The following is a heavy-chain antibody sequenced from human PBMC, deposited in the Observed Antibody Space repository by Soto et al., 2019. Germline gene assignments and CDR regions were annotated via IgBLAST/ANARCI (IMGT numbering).Heavy chain of an antibody. CDR2: IYYSGRT. CDR1: GGSISICHYY. D-gene: IGHD5-12*01. Sequence: QVQLPESGPGRVKPSQTLSLTCTVSGGSISICHYYWSWIRKPPGNVLEWIGYIYYSGRTYYNQSLKSRVTIPVYTSKNQFSLKLSSVTAADTAVYYCAREGEATTTRYFDYWGQGTLVTVSS. CDR3: AREGEATTTRYFDY. J-gene: IGHJ4*02. V-gene: IGHV4-30-4*01.